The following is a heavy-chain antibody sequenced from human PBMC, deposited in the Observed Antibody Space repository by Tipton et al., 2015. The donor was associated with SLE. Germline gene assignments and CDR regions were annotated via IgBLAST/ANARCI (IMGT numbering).Heavy chain of an antibody. CDR2: IYSSGST. V-gene: IGHV4-61*02. J-gene: IGHJ6*03. CDR3: ASWGPIVYYYYYMDV. Sequence: TLSLTCTVSGGSISSGSYYWSWIRQPAGKELEWIGLIYSSGSTNFNPSLESRVTISVDTSKNQFSLKLSPVTAADTAVYYCASWGPIVYYYYYMDVWGKGTTVTVSS. D-gene: IGHD3-16*01. CDR1: GGSISSGSYY.